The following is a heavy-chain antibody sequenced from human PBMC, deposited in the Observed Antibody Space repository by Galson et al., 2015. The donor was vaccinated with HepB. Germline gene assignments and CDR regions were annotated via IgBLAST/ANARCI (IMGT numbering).Heavy chain of an antibody. V-gene: IGHV3-30*18. J-gene: IGHJ5*02. CDR1: GFTFSSYG. CDR3: AKPPWGYTPAGWFDP. CDR2: ISYDGSNK. D-gene: IGHD5-24*01. Sequence: SLRLSCAASGFTFSSYGMHWVRQAPGKGLEWVAVISYDGSNKYYADSVKGRFTISRDNSKNTLYLQMNSLRAEDTAVYYCAKPPWGYTPAGWFDPWGQGTLVTVSS.